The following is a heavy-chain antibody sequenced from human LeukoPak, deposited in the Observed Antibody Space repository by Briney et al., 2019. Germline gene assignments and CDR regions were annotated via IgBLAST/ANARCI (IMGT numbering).Heavy chain of an antibody. D-gene: IGHD1-14*01. CDR1: GYTFTSYG. J-gene: IGHJ4*02. V-gene: IGHV1-18*01. CDR3: ARVPRVGGSKPGFDY. CDR2: ISAYNGNT. Sequence: GASVTVSCKASGYTFTSYGISWVRQAPGQGLEWMGWISAYNGNTNYAQKLQGRVTMTTHTSTSTAYMELRSLRSDDTAVYYCARVPRVGGSKPGFDYWGQGTLVTVSS.